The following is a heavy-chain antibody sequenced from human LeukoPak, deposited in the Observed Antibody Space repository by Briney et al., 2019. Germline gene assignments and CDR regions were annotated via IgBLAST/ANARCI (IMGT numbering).Heavy chain of an antibody. CDR1: GGSFSGYY. D-gene: IGHD2-21*02. Sequence: PSETLSLTCAVYGGSFSGYYWSWIRQPPGKGLEWIGEINHSGSTNYNPSLKSRVTISVDTSKNQFSLKLSSVTAADTAVYYCAAYGDFPYCFHFWGHGTLVTVSS. V-gene: IGHV4-34*01. J-gene: IGHJ4*01. CDR3: AAYGDFPYCFHF. CDR2: INHSGST.